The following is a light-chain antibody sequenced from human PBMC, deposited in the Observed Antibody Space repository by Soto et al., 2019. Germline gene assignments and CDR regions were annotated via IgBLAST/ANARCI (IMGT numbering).Light chain of an antibody. CDR1: INDVGGYNY. J-gene: IGLJ3*02. CDR3: SSYVGNNNLV. Sequence: QSVLTQPPSASGSPGQSVTISCTGTINDVGGYNYVSWYQQHPGKAPKVIIYEVYKRPSGVPDRFSGSKSGKTASLTVSGLQADDEDDYYCSSYVGNNNLVFGGGTKLTVL. CDR2: EVY. V-gene: IGLV2-8*01.